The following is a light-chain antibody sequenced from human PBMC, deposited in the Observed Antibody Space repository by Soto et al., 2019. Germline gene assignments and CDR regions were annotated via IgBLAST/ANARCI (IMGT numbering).Light chain of an antibody. CDR1: SSNIGARYN. CDR2: GDS. CDR3: QSYDSSLSGVV. V-gene: IGLV1-40*01. J-gene: IGLJ3*02. Sequence: QLVLTQPPSVSGAPGQRVTISCTGSSSNIGARYNVHWYQQLPGTAPRLLIYGDSNRPSGVPDRFSGSKSGTSASLAITGLQAEDEADYYCQSYDSSLSGVVFGAGTKLTVL.